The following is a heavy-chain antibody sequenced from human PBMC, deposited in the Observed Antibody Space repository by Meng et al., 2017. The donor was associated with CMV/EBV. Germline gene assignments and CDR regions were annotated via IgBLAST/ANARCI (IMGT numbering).Heavy chain of an antibody. J-gene: IGHJ4*02. V-gene: IGHV4-4*07. D-gene: IGHD6-13*01. Sequence: RLQESGPGLVKPSETLPLPCTVSGGSISSYYWSWIRQPAGKGLEWIGRIYTSGSTNYNPSLKSRVTMSVDTSKNQFSLKLSSVTAADTAVYYCAREMPIAAAGCFDYWGQGTLITVSS. CDR2: IYTSGST. CDR3: AREMPIAAAGCFDY. CDR1: GGSISSYY.